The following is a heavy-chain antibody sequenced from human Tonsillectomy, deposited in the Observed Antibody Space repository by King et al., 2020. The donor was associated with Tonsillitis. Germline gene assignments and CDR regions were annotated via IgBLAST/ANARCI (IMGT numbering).Heavy chain of an antibody. CDR2: INHGGST. D-gene: IGHD2/OR15-2a*01. CDR3: ARAFSVNRLD. V-gene: IGHV4-34*01. CDR1: GGSFSGYY. Sequence: VQLQQWGAGLLKPSETLSLTCAVYGGSFSGYYWSWIRQPPGKGLEWIGEINHGGSTNYNPSLKSRVTISVDTSKSQFSLKLNSVTAADTAVYYCARAFSVNRLDWGRGTLVTVSS. J-gene: IGHJ4*02.